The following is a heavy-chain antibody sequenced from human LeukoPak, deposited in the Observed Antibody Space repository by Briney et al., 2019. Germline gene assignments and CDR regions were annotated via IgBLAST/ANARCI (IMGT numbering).Heavy chain of an antibody. CDR2: ISAYNGNT. CDR3: ARDLFRGGYCTNGVCPDWFDP. D-gene: IGHD2-8*01. Sequence: ASVKVSCKASGYTFTSYGISWVRQAPGQGLEWMGWISAYNGNTNYAQKLQGRVTMTTDTSTSTAYMELRSLRSDDTAVYYCARDLFRGGYCTNGVCPDWFDPWGQGTLVTVSS. V-gene: IGHV1-18*01. CDR1: GYTFTSYG. J-gene: IGHJ5*02.